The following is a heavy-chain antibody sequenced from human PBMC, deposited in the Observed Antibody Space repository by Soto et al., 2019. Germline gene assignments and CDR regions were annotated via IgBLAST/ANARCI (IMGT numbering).Heavy chain of an antibody. Sequence: QLVQSGAEVKKPGASVRVSCKTSGPTFIAYYIHWVRQAPGQGLEWMGWIDPKSGGTTYEQKFLGRVTMTRDTSINTAYMDLNRQTTDDTSVYYCARVSVDVPEWGHGTLITVSS. CDR1: GPTFIAYY. J-gene: IGHJ4*01. V-gene: IGHV1-2*02. CDR3: ARVSVDVPE. CDR2: IDPKSGGT. D-gene: IGHD5-12*01.